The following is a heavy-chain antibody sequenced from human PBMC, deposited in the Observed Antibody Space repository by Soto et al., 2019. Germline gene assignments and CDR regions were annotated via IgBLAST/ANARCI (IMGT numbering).Heavy chain of an antibody. J-gene: IGHJ4*02. CDR3: ARRSSGWYFDY. D-gene: IGHD6-19*01. CDR2: ISGSGGST. Sequence: GGSLRLSCAASGFTFSSYAMNWVRQAPGKGLEWVSVISGSGGSTYYADSVKGRFTISRDNSKNTLYLQMNSLSAEDTAVYYCARRSSGWYFDYWGQGTLVTVSS. CDR1: GFTFSSYA. V-gene: IGHV3-23*01.